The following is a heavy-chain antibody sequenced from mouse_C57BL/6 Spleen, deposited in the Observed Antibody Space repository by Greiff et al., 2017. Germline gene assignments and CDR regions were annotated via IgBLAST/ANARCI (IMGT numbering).Heavy chain of an antibody. CDR3: TRWGYGSSWDFDY. V-gene: IGHV1-15*01. D-gene: IGHD1-1*01. Sequence: VQLQQSGAELVRPGASVTLSCKASGYTFTDYEMHWVKQTPVHGLEWIGAIDPETGGTAYNQKFKGKAILTADKSSSTAYMELRSLTSEDSAVYYCTRWGYGSSWDFDYWGQGTTLTVSS. CDR1: GYTFTDYE. J-gene: IGHJ2*01. CDR2: IDPETGGT.